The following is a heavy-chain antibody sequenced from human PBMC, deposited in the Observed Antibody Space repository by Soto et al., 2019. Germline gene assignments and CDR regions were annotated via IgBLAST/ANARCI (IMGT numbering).Heavy chain of an antibody. Sequence: GGSLRLSCAASGFTFSDYYMSWIRQAPGKGLEWVSYISSSSSYTNYADSVKGRFTISRDNAKNSLYLQMNSLRAEDTAVYYCARAVGSSKLWFGELSSNWFDPWGQGTLVTVSS. J-gene: IGHJ5*02. D-gene: IGHD3-10*01. CDR3: ARAVGSSKLWFGELSSNWFDP. V-gene: IGHV3-11*06. CDR2: ISSSSSYT. CDR1: GFTFSDYY.